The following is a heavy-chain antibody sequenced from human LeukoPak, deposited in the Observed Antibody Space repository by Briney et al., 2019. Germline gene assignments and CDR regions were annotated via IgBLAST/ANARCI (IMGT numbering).Heavy chain of an antibody. Sequence: GGSLRLSCAASGFIFSSYWMSWVRQAPGKGLEWVANIKQDGSEKYYVDSVKGRFTISRDNAKNSLYLQMNSLRAEDTAVYYCARDSLAGYYYYYMDVWGKGTTVTISS. V-gene: IGHV3-7*01. CDR1: GFIFSSYW. D-gene: IGHD2-15*01. CDR2: IKQDGSEK. J-gene: IGHJ6*03. CDR3: ARDSLAGYYYYYMDV.